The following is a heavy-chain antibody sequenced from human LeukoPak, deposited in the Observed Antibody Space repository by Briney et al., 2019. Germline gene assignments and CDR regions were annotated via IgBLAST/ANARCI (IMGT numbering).Heavy chain of an antibody. CDR3: ARANYGSGSYSAFDI. V-gene: IGHV4-4*07. Sequence: SETLSLTCTVSGGSISSYYWSWIRQPAGKGLEWIGRIYTSGSTNYNPSLKSRVTISVDTSKNQFSLKLSSVTAADTAVYYCARANYGSGSYSAFDIWGQGTMVTVSS. D-gene: IGHD3-10*01. CDR1: GGSISSYY. CDR2: IYTSGST. J-gene: IGHJ3*02.